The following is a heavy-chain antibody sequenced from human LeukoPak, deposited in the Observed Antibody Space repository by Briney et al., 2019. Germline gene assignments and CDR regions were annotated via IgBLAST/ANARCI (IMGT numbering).Heavy chain of an antibody. D-gene: IGHD5-12*01. Sequence: PGGSLRLSCAASGFTFSSYGMHWVRQAPGKGLEWVAFIRYDGSNKYYADSVKGRFTISRDNSKNTLYLQMNSLRAEDTAVYYCAKDSLGGYLPGAYFDYWGQGTLVTVSS. CDR3: AKDSLGGYLPGAYFDY. CDR1: GFTFSSYG. J-gene: IGHJ4*02. CDR2: IRYDGSNK. V-gene: IGHV3-30*02.